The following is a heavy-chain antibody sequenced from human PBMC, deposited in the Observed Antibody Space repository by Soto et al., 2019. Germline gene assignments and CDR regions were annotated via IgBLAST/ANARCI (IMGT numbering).Heavy chain of an antibody. V-gene: IGHV4-59*01. CDR3: AGAIDFDF. CDR1: GGSIRSYY. Sequence: SETLSLTCTVSGGSIRSYYWSWIRQSPGKGLEWIGYIYYTGTTNYNPSLKSRVTISVDTPKNQVSLKLSSVTAADTAMYYCAGAIDFDFWGPGTLVTVSS. CDR2: IYYTGTT. J-gene: IGHJ4*02.